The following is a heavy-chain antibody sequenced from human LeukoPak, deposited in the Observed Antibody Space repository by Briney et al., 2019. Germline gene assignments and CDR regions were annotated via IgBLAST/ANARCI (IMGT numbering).Heavy chain of an antibody. CDR2: IYTSGST. CDR3: ARESMVRGGKQNWFDP. CDR1: GGSISSGSSY. D-gene: IGHD3-10*01. Sequence: PSETLSLTCTVSGGSISSGSSYWSWIRQPAGKGLEGFGRIYTSGSTNYTPSLKSRVTISVDTSKNQFSLKLRSVTAADTAVYYCARESMVRGGKQNWFDPWGQGTLVTVSS. V-gene: IGHV4-61*02. J-gene: IGHJ5*02.